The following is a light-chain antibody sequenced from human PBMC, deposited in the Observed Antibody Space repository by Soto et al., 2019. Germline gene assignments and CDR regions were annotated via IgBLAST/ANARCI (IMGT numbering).Light chain of an antibody. CDR3: QQYGSSRNT. CDR1: QSVASSY. J-gene: IGKJ2*01. Sequence: EIVLTQSPGTLSLSPGERVTLSCRASQSVASSYLAWYQQRPGQAPRLLIFGASRRATGIPDRFSGSGSGTDFTLTISRLEPEDFAVYYCQQYGSSRNTFGQGTKLEIK. CDR2: GAS. V-gene: IGKV3-20*01.